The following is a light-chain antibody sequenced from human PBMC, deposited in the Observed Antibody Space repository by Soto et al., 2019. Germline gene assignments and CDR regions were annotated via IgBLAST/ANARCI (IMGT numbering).Light chain of an antibody. Sequence: DIQMTQSPSSLSASVGDRVTITCRPSQYISTYLNWYRQKSGKAPEVLIYSASTLQSGVPSRFSGRGSGTDFTLTIIGLQSEDFATYYCQQSYTTPRTFGAGTKVDIK. CDR1: QYISTY. J-gene: IGKJ4*02. V-gene: IGKV1-39*01. CDR2: SAS. CDR3: QQSYTTPRT.